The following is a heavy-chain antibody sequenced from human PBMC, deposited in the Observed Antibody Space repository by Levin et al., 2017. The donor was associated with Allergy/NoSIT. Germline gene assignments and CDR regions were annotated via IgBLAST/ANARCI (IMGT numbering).Heavy chain of an antibody. CDR3: AKGTLIVGSTPDYYFDC. D-gene: IGHD1-26*01. CDR2: INENSVYT. CDR1: GFTFSSYV. Sequence: PGGSLRLSCAASGFTFSSYVMSWVRQAPGKGLEWVSAINENSVYTYYADSVKGRFTISRDNSKNTLYVQMNSLRAEDSAIYYCAKGTLIVGSTPDYYFDCWGQGTLVTVSS. V-gene: IGHV3-23*01. J-gene: IGHJ4*02.